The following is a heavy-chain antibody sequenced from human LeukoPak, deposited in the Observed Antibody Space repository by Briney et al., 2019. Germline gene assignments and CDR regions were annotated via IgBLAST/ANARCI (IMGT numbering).Heavy chain of an antibody. CDR2: ISGSGGST. Sequence: GGSLRLSCAASGFTFSSYAMSWVRQAPGKGLEWVSAISGSGGSTYYADSVKGRFTISRDNSKNTLYLQMNSLRAKDTAVYYCAKYRGSSSWFPNYYFDYWGQGTLVTVSS. D-gene: IGHD1-26*01. CDR3: AKYRGSSSWFPNYYFDY. V-gene: IGHV3-23*01. CDR1: GFTFSSYA. J-gene: IGHJ4*02.